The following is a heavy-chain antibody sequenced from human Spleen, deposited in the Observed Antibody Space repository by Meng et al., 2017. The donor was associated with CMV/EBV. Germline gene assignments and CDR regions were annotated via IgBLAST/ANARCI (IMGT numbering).Heavy chain of an antibody. CDR2: ISSETTYI. CDR1: GFTFSAYN. Sequence: GGSLRLSCAASGFTFSAYNMNWVRQARGRGLEWVSSISSETTYIYYADSVKGRFTISRDNAKNSLYLQMNSLRAEDTAVYYCARAGLWGDFDYWGQGTLVTVSS. J-gene: IGHJ4*02. V-gene: IGHV3-21*01. CDR3: ARAGLWGDFDY. D-gene: IGHD1-26*01.